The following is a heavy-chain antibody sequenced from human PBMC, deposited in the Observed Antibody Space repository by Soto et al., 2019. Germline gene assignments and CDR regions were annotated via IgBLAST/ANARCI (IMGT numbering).Heavy chain of an antibody. CDR3: ARAFGGLPVTTGYYYMDV. CDR2: ISSSSSTI. J-gene: IGHJ6*03. D-gene: IGHD4-17*01. V-gene: IGHV3-48*01. CDR1: GFTFSSYS. Sequence: GRSLRLSCAAAGFTFSSYSMNWVRQAPGKGLEWVSYISSSSSTIYYADSVKGRFTISRDNAKNSLYLQMNSLRAEDTAVYYCARAFGGLPVTTGYYYMDVWGKGTTVTVSS.